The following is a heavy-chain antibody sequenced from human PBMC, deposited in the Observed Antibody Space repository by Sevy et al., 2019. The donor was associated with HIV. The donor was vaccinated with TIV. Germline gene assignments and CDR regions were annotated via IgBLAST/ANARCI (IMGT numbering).Heavy chain of an antibody. V-gene: IGHV3-30*04. CDR1: GFTFSSYA. CDR3: ARDGSSGAFDI. D-gene: IGHD3-10*01. Sequence: GGSLRLSCAASGFTFSSYAMHWVRQAPGKGLEWVAVISYDGSNKYYADSVKGRFTISRDNSKNTLYLQMNSLRAEDTVVYYCARDGSSGAFDIWGQGTMVTVSS. CDR2: ISYDGSNK. J-gene: IGHJ3*02.